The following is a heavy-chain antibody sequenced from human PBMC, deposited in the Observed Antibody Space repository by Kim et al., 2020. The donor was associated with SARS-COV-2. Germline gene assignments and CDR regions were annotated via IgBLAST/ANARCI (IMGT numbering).Heavy chain of an antibody. CDR1: GDTVSTGGAA. CDR2: TYYRSKWYN. CDR3: AREGTNSFDY. V-gene: IGHV6-1*01. Sequence: SQTLSLTCAISGDTVSTGGAAWTWVRLSPSRGPEWLGRTYYRSKWYNEYALSMKSRITINPDTSKNQFSLQLNSVTPEDTAVYYCAREGTNSFDYWGQGNLVIVSS. J-gene: IGHJ4*02. D-gene: IGHD1-1*01.